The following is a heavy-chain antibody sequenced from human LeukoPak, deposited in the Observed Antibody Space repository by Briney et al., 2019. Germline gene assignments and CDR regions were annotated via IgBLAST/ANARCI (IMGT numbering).Heavy chain of an antibody. CDR2: ISGRGGST. D-gene: IGHD6-6*01. V-gene: IGHV3-23*01. CDR3: AKDLPNTPYSSFMHFDI. Sequence: PGGSLRLSCAASRFTFSSCSMSWVRQAPGKGLEWVSTISGRGGSTYYGDSVKGRFTIYRDNSKNTLYLQMHSLRAEDTAVYYCAKDLPNTPYSSFMHFDIWGQATMVTVSS. CDR1: RFTFSSCS. J-gene: IGHJ3*02.